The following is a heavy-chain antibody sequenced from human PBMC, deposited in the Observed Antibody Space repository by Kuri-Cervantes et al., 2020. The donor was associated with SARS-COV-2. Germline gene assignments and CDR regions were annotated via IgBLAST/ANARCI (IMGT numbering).Heavy chain of an antibody. CDR1: RFAFDTYS. J-gene: IGHJ3*01. Sequence: GESLKISCAASRFAFDTYSMNWVRQAPGKGLEWVSYINSRNTTVYYADSVKGRFTISGDNAKNSLYLQMNSLRDDDTAVYFCARDIYSGWSGLWGFDLWGQGTMVTVSS. D-gene: IGHD5-12*01. CDR2: INSRNTTV. CDR3: ARDIYSGWSGLWGFDL. V-gene: IGHV3-48*02.